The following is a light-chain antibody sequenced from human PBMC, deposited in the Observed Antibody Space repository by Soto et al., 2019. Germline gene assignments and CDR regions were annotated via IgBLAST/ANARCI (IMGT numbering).Light chain of an antibody. V-gene: IGLV1-47*01. CDR1: SSNIEVNY. J-gene: IGLJ2*01. Sequence: QSVVTQPPSASGTPGQRVTLTCSGSSSNIEVNYVYWYHQVPGTAPRLLIYRNDQRPSGVPDRFSGSKSGASASLTISALRSEDEGVYYCTIWDDSLRGRLFGGGTK. CDR3: TIWDDSLRGRL. CDR2: RND.